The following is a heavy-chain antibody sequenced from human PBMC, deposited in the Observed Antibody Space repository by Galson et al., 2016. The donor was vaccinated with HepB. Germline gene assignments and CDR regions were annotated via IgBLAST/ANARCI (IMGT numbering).Heavy chain of an antibody. V-gene: IGHV4-59*01. Sequence: SETLSLTCTVSDDSISNYYWNWIRQPPGKGLEWIGYIHYSGSSKCNPPLKSRVTMSVDTSKNQFSLRLSSVTAADTAVYYCARWGTYSEKHAFDLWGQGTMVTVSS. D-gene: IGHD3-16*01. J-gene: IGHJ3*01. CDR3: ARWGTYSEKHAFDL. CDR2: IHYSGSS. CDR1: DDSISNYY.